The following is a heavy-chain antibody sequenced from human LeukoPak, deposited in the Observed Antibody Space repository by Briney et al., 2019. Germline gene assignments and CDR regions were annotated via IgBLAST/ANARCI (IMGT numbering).Heavy chain of an antibody. CDR3: ARAPWAYGNYVHAFDI. CDR2: IYSGGRI. V-gene: IGHV4-39*07. CDR1: GGSFRGDYY. J-gene: IGHJ3*02. D-gene: IGHD4-11*01. Sequence: SETLSLTCTVSGGSFRGDYYWAWIRQPQGKGLEWIGSIYSGGRIYYNPSLKSRVSISIDTSNNDLSLKVTSVTAADTAGYYCARAPWAYGNYVHAFDIWGQGTMVTVSS.